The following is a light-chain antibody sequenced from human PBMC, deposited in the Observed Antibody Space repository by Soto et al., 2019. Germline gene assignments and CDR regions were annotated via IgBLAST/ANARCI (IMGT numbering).Light chain of an antibody. CDR2: GAS. J-gene: IGKJ2*01. Sequence: ETVMTQSPATLSVSPGERATLSCRASQSIGNNLAWYQQRPGQAPRLLISGASTRATGIPARFSGSGSGTEFTLTISSLQSEDFTIYYCQQYDFWPRTFGQGTRLEIK. CDR1: QSIGNN. CDR3: QQYDFWPRT. V-gene: IGKV3-15*01.